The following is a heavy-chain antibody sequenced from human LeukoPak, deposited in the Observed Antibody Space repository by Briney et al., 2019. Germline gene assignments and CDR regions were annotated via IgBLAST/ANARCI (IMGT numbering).Heavy chain of an antibody. CDR1: GGSISSYY. V-gene: IGHV4-59*01. J-gene: IGHJ4*02. Sequence: PSETLSLTCTVSGGSISSYYWSWIRQPPGKGLEWIGYIYYGGSTNYNPSLESRVTISVDTSKNQFSLKLSSVTAADTAVYYCARESFSGVADYWGQGTLVTVSS. CDR3: ARESFSGVADY. CDR2: IYYGGST. D-gene: IGHD6-25*01.